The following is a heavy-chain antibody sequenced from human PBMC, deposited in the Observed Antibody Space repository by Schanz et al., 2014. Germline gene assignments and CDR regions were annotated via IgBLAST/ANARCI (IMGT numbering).Heavy chain of an antibody. Sequence: EVQLLESGGGLVQPGGSLRLSCAASGFTFSSYAMSWVRQAPGKGLEWVSAINGSGGSTYYADSVKGRFTISRDNSKNTLYLQMNSQRAEDADVYYCANNQYGDGDLSSFYLDVWGQGTLVTVSS. J-gene: IGHJ4*03. CDR1: GFTFSSYA. V-gene: IGHV3-23*01. CDR3: ANNQYGDGDLSSFYLDV. D-gene: IGHD2-21*01. CDR2: INGSGGST.